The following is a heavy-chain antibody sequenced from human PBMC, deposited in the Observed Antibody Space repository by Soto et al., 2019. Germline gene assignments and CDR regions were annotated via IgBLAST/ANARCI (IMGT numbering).Heavy chain of an antibody. V-gene: IGHV4-34*01. CDR2: INQGVRT. CDR1: GGSFSGHF. CDR3: ARSQRLFRSFGP. J-gene: IGHJ5*02. Sequence: QEHLQQWGAGLLKPTETLSLTCAVYGGSFSGHFWSWIRQSPGKGLEWIGEINQGVRTNCNPSLKSRFTMSLDTSNTQFSLNLTSVTAADTAIYYCARSQRLFRSFGPWGQGTPVSVSS.